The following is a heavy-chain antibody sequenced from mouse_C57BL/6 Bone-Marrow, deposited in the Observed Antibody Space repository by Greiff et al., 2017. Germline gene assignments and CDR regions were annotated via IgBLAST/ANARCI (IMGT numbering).Heavy chain of an antibody. CDR1: GYTFTSYG. J-gene: IGHJ4*01. CDR2: IYIGNGYT. Sequence: EVLLVESGAELVRPGSSVKMSCTTSGYTFTSYGINWVKQRPGQGLEWIGYIYIGNGYTEYNEKFKGKATLTSDTSSSTAYMQLSSLTSEDSAIXFSARWGYYGSMDYWGQGTSVTVSS. D-gene: IGHD1-1*01. V-gene: IGHV1-58*01. CDR3: ARWGYYGSMDY.